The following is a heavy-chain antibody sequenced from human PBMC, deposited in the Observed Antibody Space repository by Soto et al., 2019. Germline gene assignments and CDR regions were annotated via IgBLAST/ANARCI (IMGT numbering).Heavy chain of an antibody. Sequence: EVQLLESGGGLVQPGGSLRLSCAASGFTFSSYAMSWVRQAPGKGLEWVSAISGSGGSTYYADSVKGRFTISRDNSKNTLYLQMNSLRAEDTAVYYCAKGNYYCSGRAGGGYFDYWGQGTLVTVSS. CDR1: GFTFSSYA. CDR3: AKGNYYCSGRAGGGYFDY. D-gene: IGHD3-10*01. J-gene: IGHJ4*02. CDR2: ISGSGGST. V-gene: IGHV3-23*01.